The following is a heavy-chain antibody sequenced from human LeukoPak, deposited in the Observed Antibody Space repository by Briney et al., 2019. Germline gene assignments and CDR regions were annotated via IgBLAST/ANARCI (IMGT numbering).Heavy chain of an antibody. Sequence: GGSLRLSCTASGFTFSTYATHWVRQAPGKGLDWVSSITSESAHIFYADSVKGRFTISRDNAKNSLYLQMSSLTAEDTAVYYCARVRGYSRDYWGQGTLVTVSS. J-gene: IGHJ4*02. CDR1: GFTFSTYA. CDR3: ARVRGYSRDY. D-gene: IGHD6-13*01. CDR2: ITSESAHI. V-gene: IGHV3-21*01.